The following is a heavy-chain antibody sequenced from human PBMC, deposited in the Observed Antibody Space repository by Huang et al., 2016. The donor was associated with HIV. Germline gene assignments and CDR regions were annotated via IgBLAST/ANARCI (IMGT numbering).Heavy chain of an antibody. CDR2: IIPIFGTA. CDR1: GGTFSSYA. D-gene: IGHD3-22*01. Sequence: QVQLVQSGAEVKKPGSSVKVSCKASGGTFSSYAISWVRLAPGQGLEWMGVIIPIFGTANYAQKFQGRVTITADESTSTAYMELSSLRSEDTAVYYCARARGYYDSSVSYYFDYWGQGTLVTVSS. CDR3: ARARGYYDSSVSYYFDY. V-gene: IGHV1-69*13. J-gene: IGHJ4*02.